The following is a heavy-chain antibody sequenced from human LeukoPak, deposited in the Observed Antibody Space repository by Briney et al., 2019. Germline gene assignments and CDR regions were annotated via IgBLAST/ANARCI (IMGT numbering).Heavy chain of an antibody. D-gene: IGHD6-19*01. CDR2: INHSGGS. J-gene: IGHJ4*02. CDR3: ARDSGGWSLDY. CDR1: GESLSGYY. Sequence: SETLSLTCAVYGESLSGYYWSWIRQPPGKGLEWIGEINHSGGSNYNPSLKSRVTISVDTSKNQFSLKLRSVTAADTAVYYCARDSGGWSLDYWGQGTLATVSS. V-gene: IGHV4-34*01.